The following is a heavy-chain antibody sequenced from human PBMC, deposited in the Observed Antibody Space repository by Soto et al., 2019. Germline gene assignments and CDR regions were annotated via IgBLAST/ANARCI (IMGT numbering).Heavy chain of an antibody. CDR3: ARQGGGSYSAAFDI. CDR2: IWPGDSDN. V-gene: IGHV5-51*01. D-gene: IGHD4-4*01. Sequence: GESLKISCEGSGYDFTTYWIGWVRQMPGKGLEWMGIIWPGDSDNRYSPSFQGQVTISVDKSINTAYLQWSSLKASDTATYYCARQGGGSYSAAFDIWGQGTRVTVSS. CDR1: GYDFTTYW. J-gene: IGHJ3*02.